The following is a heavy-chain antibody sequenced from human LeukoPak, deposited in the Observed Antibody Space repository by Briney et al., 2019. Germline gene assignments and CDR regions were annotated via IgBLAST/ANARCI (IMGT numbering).Heavy chain of an antibody. D-gene: IGHD4-23*01. CDR2: ISTSGTGK. CDR1: GFTFSSYD. CDR3: ALYGGGALDI. Sequence: GGSLRLSCAASGFTFSSYDMTWVRQAPGKGLEWVSYISTSGTGKYYADSVKGRFTISRDNAKNTLYLQMNSLRGEDTAVYFCALYGGGALDIWGQGTMVTVSS. J-gene: IGHJ3*02. V-gene: IGHV3-48*03.